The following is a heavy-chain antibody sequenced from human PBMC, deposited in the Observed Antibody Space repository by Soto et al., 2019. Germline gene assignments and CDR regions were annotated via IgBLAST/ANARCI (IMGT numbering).Heavy chain of an antibody. D-gene: IGHD2-2*01. Sequence: PSETLSLTCTVSGGSISSYYWSWIRQPPGKGLEWIGYIYYSGSTNYNPSLKSRVTISVDTSKNQFSLKLSSVTAADTAVYYCARGLPYHNFDYWGQGTLVTVSS. V-gene: IGHV4-59*01. J-gene: IGHJ4*02. CDR3: ARGLPYHNFDY. CDR1: GGSISSYY. CDR2: IYYSGST.